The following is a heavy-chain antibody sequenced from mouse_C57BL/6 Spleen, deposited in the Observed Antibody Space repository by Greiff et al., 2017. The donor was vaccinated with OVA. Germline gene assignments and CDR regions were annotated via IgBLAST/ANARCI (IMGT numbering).Heavy chain of an antibody. Sequence: EVQLQQSGPELVKPGASVKISCKASGYTFTDYYMNWVKQSHGKSLEWSGDINPNNGGTSYNQKFKGKATLTVDKSSSTAYMELRSLTSEDSAVYYCARATAQATCFAYWGQGTLVTVSA. CDR2: INPNNGGT. V-gene: IGHV1-26*01. CDR3: ARATAQATCFAY. CDR1: GYTFTDYY. J-gene: IGHJ3*01. D-gene: IGHD3-2*02.